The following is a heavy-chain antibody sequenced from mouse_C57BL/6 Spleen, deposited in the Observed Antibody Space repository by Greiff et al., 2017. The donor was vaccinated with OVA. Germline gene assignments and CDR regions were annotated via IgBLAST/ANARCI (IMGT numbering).Heavy chain of an antibody. Sequence: EVQLVESGGGLVKPGGSLKLSCAASGFTFSDYGMHWVRQAPEKGLEWVAYISSGSSTIYYADTVTGRFTISRDNAKNTLFLQMTSLRSEDTAMYYCARTGTGYFDVWGTGTTVTVSS. CDR2: ISSGSSTI. D-gene: IGHD4-1*01. V-gene: IGHV5-17*01. CDR1: GFTFSDYG. J-gene: IGHJ1*03. CDR3: ARTGTGYFDV.